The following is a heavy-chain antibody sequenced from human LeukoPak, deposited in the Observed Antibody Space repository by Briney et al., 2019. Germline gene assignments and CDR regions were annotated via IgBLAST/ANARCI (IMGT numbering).Heavy chain of an antibody. CDR3: ARVLRNSSGKQGFDY. CDR2: ISSIDSTI. D-gene: IGHD3-22*01. Sequence: GGSLRLSCAASGFTFSNYEMNWVRQAPGKGLEWVSYISSIDSTIYYADSVKGRFTISRDNAKNSLYLQMNSLRADDTAVYYCARVLRNSSGKQGFDYWGQGTLVTVSS. CDR1: GFTFSNYE. J-gene: IGHJ4*02. V-gene: IGHV3-48*03.